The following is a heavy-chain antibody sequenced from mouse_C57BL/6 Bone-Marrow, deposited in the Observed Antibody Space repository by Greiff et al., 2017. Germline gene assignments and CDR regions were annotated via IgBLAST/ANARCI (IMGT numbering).Heavy chain of an antibody. V-gene: IGHV2-5*01. CDR3: AKRTTVGAMDY. J-gene: IGHJ4*01. Sequence: VKLMESGPGLVQPSQSLSITCTVSGFSLTSYGVHWVRQSPGKGLEWLGVIWRGGSTDYNAAFMSRLSITRDNSKSQVFFKMNSLQADDTAIYYCAKRTTVGAMDYWGKGTSVTVSS. D-gene: IGHD1-1*01. CDR2: IWRGGST. CDR1: GFSLTSYG.